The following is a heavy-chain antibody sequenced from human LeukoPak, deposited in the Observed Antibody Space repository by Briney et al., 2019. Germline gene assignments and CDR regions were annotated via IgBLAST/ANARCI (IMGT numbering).Heavy chain of an antibody. CDR1: GFTFSSYA. CDR2: ISGSGGST. V-gene: IGHV3-23*01. Sequence: GGSLRLSCAASGFTFSSYAMSWVRQAPGKGLEWVSAISGSGGSTYYADSVKRRFTISRDNSKNTLYLQMNSLRAEDTAVYYCARDLVVVAASYWGQGTLVTVSS. CDR3: ARDLVVVAASY. J-gene: IGHJ4*02. D-gene: IGHD2-15*01.